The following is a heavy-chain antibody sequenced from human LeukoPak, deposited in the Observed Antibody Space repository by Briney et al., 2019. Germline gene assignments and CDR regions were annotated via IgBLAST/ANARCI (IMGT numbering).Heavy chain of an antibody. CDR3: AKDLGSCGDGSCY. Sequence: GGSLRLSCAASGFTVSSNYMSWVRQAPGKGLEWVSAISGSGGSTYYADSVKGRFTISRDNSKNTLYLQMNSLRAEDTAVYYCAKDLGSCGDGSCYWGQGTLVTVSS. CDR2: ISGSGGST. CDR1: GFTVSSNY. V-gene: IGHV3-23*01. D-gene: IGHD2-15*01. J-gene: IGHJ4*02.